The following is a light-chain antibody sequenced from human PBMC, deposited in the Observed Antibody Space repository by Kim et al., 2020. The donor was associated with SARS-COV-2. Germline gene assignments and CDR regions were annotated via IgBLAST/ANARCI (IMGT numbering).Light chain of an antibody. Sequence: PGGTVTLTCASRTGAVTSGYDANWFQLKPGQAPRALFCGTSNKHSWTPARFSGSLLGGKAALTLSGVLPEDEAEYYCLLSSGGAWVFGGGTKLTVL. CDR2: GTS. J-gene: IGLJ3*02. CDR1: TGAVTSGYD. CDR3: LLSSGGAWV. V-gene: IGLV7-43*01.